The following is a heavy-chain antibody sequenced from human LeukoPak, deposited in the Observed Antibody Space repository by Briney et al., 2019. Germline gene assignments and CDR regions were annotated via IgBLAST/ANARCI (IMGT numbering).Heavy chain of an antibody. CDR1: GGSVSGYY. CDR2: ISDSGST. V-gene: IGHV4-59*02. Sequence: SETLSLTCTVSGGSVSGYYWSWIRQPPGKGLEWIAWITFISDSGSTNYNPSLRSRVTISLDPSKNQFSLKVTSVTAADTAVYYCAKGGASSRYFNFWGQGTLVTVSS. CDR3: AKGGASSRYFNF. D-gene: IGHD6-6*01. J-gene: IGHJ4*02.